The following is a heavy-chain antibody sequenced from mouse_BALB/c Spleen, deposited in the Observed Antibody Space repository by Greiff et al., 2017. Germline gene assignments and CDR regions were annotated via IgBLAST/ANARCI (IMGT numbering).Heavy chain of an antibody. CDR3: AKYDYGAY. CDR2: INPSTGYT. Sequence: LQESGAELAKPGASVKMSCKASGYTFTSYWMHWVKQRPGQGLEWIGYINPSTGYTEYNQKFKDKATLTADKSSSTAYMQLSSLTSEDSAVYYCAKYDYGAYWGQGTLVTVSA. V-gene: IGHV1-7*01. CDR1: GYTFTSYW. D-gene: IGHD2-4*01. J-gene: IGHJ3*01.